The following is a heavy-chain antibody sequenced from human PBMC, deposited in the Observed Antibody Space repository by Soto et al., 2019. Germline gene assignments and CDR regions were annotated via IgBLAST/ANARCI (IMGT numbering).Heavy chain of an antibody. Sequence: PSETLSLTCTVSGASISGFYWSWIRKSAGKGLEWIGRIYATGTTDYNPSLKSRVMMSVDTSKKQFSMKLRSVTAEDKAVYYCVRDGTKTLRDWLDHWGQGISVTVS. CDR2: IYATGTT. CDR1: GASISGFY. J-gene: IGHJ5*02. D-gene: IGHD1-1*01. V-gene: IGHV4-4*07. CDR3: VRDGTKTLRDWLDH.